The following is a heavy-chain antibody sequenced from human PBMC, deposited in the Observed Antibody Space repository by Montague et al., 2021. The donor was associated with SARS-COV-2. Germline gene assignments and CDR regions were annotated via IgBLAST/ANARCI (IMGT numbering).Heavy chain of an antibody. CDR2: IYRSGSP. D-gene: IGHD5-18*01. Sequence: SETLSLTCTVSGGSISRGYYYWSWIRLPAGKGLEWIGSIYRSGSPNYNPSLESRVVLSVDTSRNQFSMKMTFVTAADTAMYYCARGVDTGVVTVTGGFDAWGQGTLVIVSS. V-gene: IGHV4-61*10. J-gene: IGHJ4*02. CDR3: ARGVDTGVVTVTGGFDA. CDR1: GGSISRGYYY.